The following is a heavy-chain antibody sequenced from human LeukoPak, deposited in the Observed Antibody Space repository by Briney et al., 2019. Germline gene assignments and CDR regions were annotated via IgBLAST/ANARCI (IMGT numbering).Heavy chain of an antibody. J-gene: IGHJ4*02. CDR3: ARSAGGNPKYYFDY. V-gene: IGHV3-30-3*01. CDR1: GFTFSNYA. Sequence: GGSLRLSCAASGFTFSNYAMTWVRQAPGKGLEWVAVISYDGSNKYYADSVKGRFTISRDNSKNTLYLQMNSLRAEDTAVYYCARSAGGNPKYYFDYWGQGTLVTVSS. CDR2: ISYDGSNK. D-gene: IGHD1-14*01.